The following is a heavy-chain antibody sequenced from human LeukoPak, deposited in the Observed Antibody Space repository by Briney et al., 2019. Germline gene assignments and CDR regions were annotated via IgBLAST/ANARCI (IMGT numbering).Heavy chain of an antibody. V-gene: IGHV1-2*02. CDR1: GYTFTGYY. D-gene: IGHD6-13*01. Sequence: ASVKVSCKASGYTFTGYYMHWVRQAPGQGLEWTGWINPNSGGTNYAQKLQGRVTMTTDTSTSTAYMELRSLRSDDTAVYYCASLPGTAAGTFYYYGMDVWGQGTTVTVSS. CDR2: INPNSGGT. J-gene: IGHJ6*02. CDR3: ASLPGTAAGTFYYYGMDV.